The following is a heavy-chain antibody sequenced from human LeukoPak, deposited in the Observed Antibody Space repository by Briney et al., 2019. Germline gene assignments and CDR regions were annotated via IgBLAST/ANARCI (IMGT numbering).Heavy chain of an antibody. CDR3: AREPSLGYCSSTSCSWFDP. D-gene: IGHD2-2*01. J-gene: IGHJ5*02. CDR2: ISSSSSYI. V-gene: IGHV3-21*01. Sequence: GGSLRLSCAASGFTFSSYSINWVRQAPGKGLEWVSSISSSSSYIYYADSVKGRFTISRDNAKNSLYLQMNSLRAEDTAVYYCAREPSLGYCSSTSCSWFDPWGQGTLVTVSS. CDR1: GFTFSSYS.